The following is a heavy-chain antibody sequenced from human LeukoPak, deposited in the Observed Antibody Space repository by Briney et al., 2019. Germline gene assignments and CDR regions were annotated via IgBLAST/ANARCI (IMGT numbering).Heavy chain of an antibody. D-gene: IGHD3-22*01. Sequence: PSETLSLACTVSGGSISSYYWSWIRQPPGKGLEWIGYIYYSGSTNYNPSLKSRVTISVDTSKNQFSLKLSSVTAADTAVYYCARLVGYDSSWGQGTLVTVSS. CDR1: GGSISSYY. J-gene: IGHJ4*02. CDR3: ARLVGYDSS. V-gene: IGHV4-59*08. CDR2: IYYSGST.